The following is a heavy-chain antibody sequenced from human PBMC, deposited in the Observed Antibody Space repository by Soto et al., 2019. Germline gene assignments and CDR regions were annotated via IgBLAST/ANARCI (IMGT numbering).Heavy chain of an antibody. CDR3: ARDTYYSGYDRAFSAAGPYYYYYGMDV. D-gene: IGHD5-12*01. V-gene: IGHV1-18*04. Sequence: ASVKVSCKASGYTFTSYGISWVRQAPGQGLEWMGWISAYNGNTNYAQKLQGRVTMTTDTSTSTAYMELRSLRSDDTAAYYCARDTYYSGYDRAFSAAGPYYYYYGMDVWGQGTTVTVSS. CDR1: GYTFTSYG. J-gene: IGHJ6*02. CDR2: ISAYNGNT.